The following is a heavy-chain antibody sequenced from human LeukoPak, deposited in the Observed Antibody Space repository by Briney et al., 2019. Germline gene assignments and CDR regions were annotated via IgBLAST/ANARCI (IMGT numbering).Heavy chain of an antibody. CDR1: GGSFSGYY. J-gene: IGHJ4*02. Sequence: SETLSLTCAVYGGSFSGYYWSWIRQPPGKGLEWIGEINHSGSTNYNPSLKSRVTISVDTSKNQFSLKLSSVTAADTAVYYCARGQYSSSYLDYWGQGTLVTVSS. CDR2: INHSGST. D-gene: IGHD6-13*01. CDR3: ARGQYSSSYLDY. V-gene: IGHV4-34*01.